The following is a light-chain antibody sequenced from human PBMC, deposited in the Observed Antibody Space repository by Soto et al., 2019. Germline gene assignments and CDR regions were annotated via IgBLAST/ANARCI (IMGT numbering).Light chain of an antibody. CDR1: QSISSW. V-gene: IGKV1-5*03. Sequence: DIQMTQSPTTLSASVGDRVTITCRASQSISSWLAWYQQKPGKAPKLLIYKASSLKSGVPSRFSGSGSGTEFTLTISSLQPDDFATYYCQHYNSYYTFGQGTKLEIK. J-gene: IGKJ2*01. CDR3: QHYNSYYT. CDR2: KAS.